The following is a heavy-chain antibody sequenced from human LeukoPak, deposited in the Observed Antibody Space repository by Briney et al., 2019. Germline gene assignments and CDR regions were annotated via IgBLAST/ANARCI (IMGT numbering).Heavy chain of an antibody. CDR2: IYYSGST. Sequence: PSETLSLTCTVSGGSISSSSYYWGWIRQPPGKGLEWIGSIYYSGSTYYNPSLKSRVTISVDTSKNQFSLKLSSVTAADTAVYYCARCITILSLMSHGAFDIWGQGTMVTVSS. CDR3: ARCITILSLMSHGAFDI. CDR1: GGSISSSSYY. J-gene: IGHJ3*02. V-gene: IGHV4-39*07. D-gene: IGHD3-3*01.